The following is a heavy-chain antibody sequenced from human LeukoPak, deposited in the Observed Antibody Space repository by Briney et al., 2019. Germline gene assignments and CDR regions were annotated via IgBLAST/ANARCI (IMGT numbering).Heavy chain of an antibody. CDR1: GFTFSSYA. CDR3: AKAPVTSCRGAFCYPFDY. J-gene: IGHJ4*02. CDR2: ISGSGGRT. V-gene: IGHV3-23*01. D-gene: IGHD2-15*01. Sequence: GGSLRLSCAASGFTFSSYAMTWVRQPPGKGLEWVSTISGSGGRTYYADSVRGRFTISRDTSRSTLYLQMNSLRAEDAAVYYCAKAPVTSCRGAFCYPFDYWGQGTLVTVSS.